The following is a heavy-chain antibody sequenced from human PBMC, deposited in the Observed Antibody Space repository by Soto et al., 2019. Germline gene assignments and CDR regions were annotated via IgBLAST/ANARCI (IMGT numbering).Heavy chain of an antibody. CDR2: IIPIFGTA. CDR3: ARDLRWLQLGGLDY. V-gene: IGHV1-69*01. CDR1: GGTFSSYA. Sequence: QVQLVQSGAEVKKPGSSVKVSCKASGGTFSSYAISWVRQAPGQGLEWMGGIIPIFGTANYAQKFQGRVTITADESTSTAYVELSSLRSEDTAVYYCARDLRWLQLGGLDYWGQGTLVTVSS. J-gene: IGHJ4*02. D-gene: IGHD5-12*01.